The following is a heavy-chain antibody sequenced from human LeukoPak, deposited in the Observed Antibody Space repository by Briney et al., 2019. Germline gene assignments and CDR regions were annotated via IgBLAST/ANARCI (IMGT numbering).Heavy chain of an antibody. CDR3: AKRSKYYDFWSGYRNNWFDP. D-gene: IGHD3-3*01. CDR2: INPNSGGT. CDR1: GYTFTGYY. Sequence: ASVKVSCKASGYTFTGYYMHWVRQAPGQGLEWMGWINPNSGGTNYAQKFQGRVTMTRDTSISTAYMELSRLRSDDTAVYYCAKRSKYYDFWSGYRNNWFDPWGQGTLVTVSS. J-gene: IGHJ5*02. V-gene: IGHV1-2*02.